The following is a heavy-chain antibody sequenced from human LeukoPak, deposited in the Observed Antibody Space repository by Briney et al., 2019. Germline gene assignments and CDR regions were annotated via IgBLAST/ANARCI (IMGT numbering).Heavy chain of an antibody. J-gene: IGHJ6*03. Sequence: SETLTLTCAVYGGCLSGYYWSWIRQPPGKGLEWIGEINHSGSTNYNPSLKSRVTISVDTSKNQFSLKLSSVTAADTAVYYCARVRGRYYYYMDVWGKGTTVTVSS. CDR2: INHSGST. CDR1: GGCLSGYY. D-gene: IGHD3-16*01. V-gene: IGHV4-34*01. CDR3: ARVRGRYYYYMDV.